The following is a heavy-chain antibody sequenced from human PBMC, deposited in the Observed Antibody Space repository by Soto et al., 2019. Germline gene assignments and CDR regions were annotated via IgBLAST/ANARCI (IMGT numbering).Heavy chain of an antibody. V-gene: IGHV4-34*01. Sequence: QVQLQQWGAGLLKRSETLSLTCAVYGGSLSGYSWSWILQPPGHGLEWIGQINHSGSTNYNPSLKSRVTISVDTSKNQFALKRSSVTAAHTAVYYCARQSVLEVVRGKADYGGQGTLVTVSS. CDR1: GGSLSGYS. CDR3: ARQSVLEVVRGKADY. J-gene: IGHJ4*02. CDR2: INHSGST. D-gene: IGHD2-15*01.